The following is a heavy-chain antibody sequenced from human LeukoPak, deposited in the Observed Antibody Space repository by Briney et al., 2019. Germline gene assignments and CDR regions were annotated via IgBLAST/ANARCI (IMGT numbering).Heavy chain of an antibody. D-gene: IGHD3-10*01. Sequence: ASVKVSCKASGYTFTSYGISWVRQAPGQGLEWMGWISAYNGNTNYAQKLQGGVTMTTDTSTSTAYMELRSLRSDDTAVYYCARVQGAGEYDNWFDPWGQGTLVTVSS. CDR3: ARVQGAGEYDNWFDP. CDR2: ISAYNGNT. CDR1: GYTFTSYG. V-gene: IGHV1-18*01. J-gene: IGHJ5*02.